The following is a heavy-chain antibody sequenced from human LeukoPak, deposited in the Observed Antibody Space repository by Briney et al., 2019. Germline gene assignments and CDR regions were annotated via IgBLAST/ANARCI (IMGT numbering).Heavy chain of an antibody. CDR2: IYPGDSYI. Sequence: GESLKISCKGSGYSFTDYWIGWVRQMPGKGLEWMGIIYPGDSYIRYSPSFKGQVTISADKSITTAYLEWSSLQASDTAMYYCARHGRYSSSPSGWSDYWGQGTMVTVSS. D-gene: IGHD6-6*01. CDR3: ARHGRYSSSPSGWSDY. J-gene: IGHJ4*02. V-gene: IGHV5-51*01. CDR1: GYSFTDYW.